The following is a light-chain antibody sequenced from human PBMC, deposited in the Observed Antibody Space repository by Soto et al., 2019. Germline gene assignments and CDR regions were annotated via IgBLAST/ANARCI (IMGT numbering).Light chain of an antibody. V-gene: IGKV3-15*01. Sequence: ILMTQSPAAQTVPPLQRPTLSCKASQSVSSNLAWYQQKPGQAPRLLIYGASTRATGIPATFSGSGSGTEFTLTISSLQSEDFAVYYCQQYNNWPQTFGQGTKVDIK. J-gene: IGKJ1*01. CDR3: QQYNNWPQT. CDR1: QSVSSN. CDR2: GAS.